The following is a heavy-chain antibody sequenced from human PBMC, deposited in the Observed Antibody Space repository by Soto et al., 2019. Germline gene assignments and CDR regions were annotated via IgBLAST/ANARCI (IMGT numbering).Heavy chain of an antibody. CDR3: ARGAVTTYVWYFDL. CDR2: INHSGST. D-gene: IGHD4-17*01. V-gene: IGHV4-34*01. J-gene: IGHJ2*01. CDR1: GGSFSGYY. Sequence: PSETLSLTCAVYGGSFSGYYWSWIRQPPGKGLEWIGEINHSGSTNHNPSLKSRVTISVDTSKNQFSLKLSSVTAADTAVYFCARGAVTTYVWYFDLWGRGTLVPVSS.